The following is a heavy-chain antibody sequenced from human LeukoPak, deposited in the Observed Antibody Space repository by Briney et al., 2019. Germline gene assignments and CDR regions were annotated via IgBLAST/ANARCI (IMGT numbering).Heavy chain of an antibody. J-gene: IGHJ6*02. CDR1: GGTFSCYA. CDR2: IIPILGIA. Sequence: SVKVSCKASGGTFSCYAISWVRQAPGQGLEWMGRIIPILGIANYAQKFQGRVTITADKSTSTAYMELSSLRSEDTAVYYCARDRSGKRVGYYGMDVWGQGTTVTVSS. D-gene: IGHD6-19*01. V-gene: IGHV1-69*04. CDR3: ARDRSGKRVGYYGMDV.